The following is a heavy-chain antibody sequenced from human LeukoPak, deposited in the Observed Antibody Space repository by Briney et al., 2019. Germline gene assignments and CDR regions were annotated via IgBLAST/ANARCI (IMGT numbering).Heavy chain of an antibody. J-gene: IGHJ4*02. CDR3: AREGGDYVFDYFEY. D-gene: IGHD4-17*01. Sequence: GGSLRLSCAASGFTFRSYAMTWVRQAPGKGLEWVSAISGSASGTHYADSVKGWFTISRDNSKNTLYLQMNSLRAEDTAVYYCAREGGDYVFDYFEYWSQGTLVSVSS. CDR1: GFTFRSYA. CDR2: ISGSASGT. V-gene: IGHV3-23*01.